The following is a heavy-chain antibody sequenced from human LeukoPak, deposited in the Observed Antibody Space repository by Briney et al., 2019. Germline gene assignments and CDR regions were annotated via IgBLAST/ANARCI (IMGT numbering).Heavy chain of an antibody. D-gene: IGHD5-18*01. Sequence: GGSLRLSCAASGFTVSSNYMSWVRQAPGKGLEWVSVIYSGGSTYNADSVKGRFTISRDNSKNTLYLQMNSLRAEDTAVYYCARSYSYGPPGYFDLWGRGTLVTVSS. J-gene: IGHJ2*01. CDR2: IYSGGST. CDR1: GFTVSSNY. CDR3: ARSYSYGPPGYFDL. V-gene: IGHV3-53*01.